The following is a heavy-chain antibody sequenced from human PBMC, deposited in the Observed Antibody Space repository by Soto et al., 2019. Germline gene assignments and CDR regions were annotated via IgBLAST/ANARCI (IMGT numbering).Heavy chain of an antibody. J-gene: IGHJ4*02. D-gene: IGHD6-19*01. V-gene: IGHV3-23*01. CDR3: VKETVFKGVAEH. CDR1: GFTFSNYA. CDR2: FSNSGNT. Sequence: PGGSLRLSCVGSGFTFSNYAMSWVRQAPGKGLEWVSAFSNSGNTYYAESVKGRFTISRDNSKDTLYLQMNGLRAEDTALYYCVKETVFKGVAEHWGQGTLVTVSS.